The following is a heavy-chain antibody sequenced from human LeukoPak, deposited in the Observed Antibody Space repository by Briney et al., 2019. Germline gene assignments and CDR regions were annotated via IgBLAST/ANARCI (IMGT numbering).Heavy chain of an antibody. V-gene: IGHV4-34*01. CDR1: GGSFSGYY. J-gene: IGHJ4*02. CDR3: ARVDSSGYYYFDY. CDR2: INHSGST. D-gene: IGHD3-22*01. Sequence: SETLSLTCAVYGGSFSGYYWSWLRQPPGKGLEWIGEINHSGSTNYNPSLKSRVTISVDTSKNQFSLKLSSVTAADTAVYYCARVDSSGYYYFDYWGQGTLVTVSS.